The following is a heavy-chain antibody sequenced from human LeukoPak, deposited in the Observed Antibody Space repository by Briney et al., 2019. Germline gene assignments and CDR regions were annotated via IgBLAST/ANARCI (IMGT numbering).Heavy chain of an antibody. CDR2: ISAYNGNT. CDR3: ARDVNCSGGSCYWYYFDY. V-gene: IGHV1-18*01. J-gene: IGHJ4*02. D-gene: IGHD2-15*01. Sequence: ASVKVSCKASGYTFTSYGISWVRQAPGQGLEWMGWISAYNGNTNYAQKLQGRVTMTTDTSTSTAYMELRSLRSDDTAVYYCARDVNCSGGSCYWYYFDYWGQGTLVTVSS. CDR1: GYTFTSYG.